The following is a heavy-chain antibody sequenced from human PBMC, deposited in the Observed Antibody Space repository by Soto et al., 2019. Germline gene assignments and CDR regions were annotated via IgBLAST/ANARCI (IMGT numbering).Heavy chain of an antibody. CDR1: GFTVSSNY. V-gene: IGHV3-53*01. CDR3: ARSSSSWYDWFDP. CDR2: IYSGGST. Sequence: EVQLVESGGGLIQPGGSLRLSCAASGFTVSSNYMSWVRQAPGKGLEWVSVIYSGGSTYYADSVKGRFTISRDNSKNPLYLQMNSLRAEDTAVYYCARSSSSWYDWFDPWGQGTLVTVSS. J-gene: IGHJ5*02. D-gene: IGHD6-13*01.